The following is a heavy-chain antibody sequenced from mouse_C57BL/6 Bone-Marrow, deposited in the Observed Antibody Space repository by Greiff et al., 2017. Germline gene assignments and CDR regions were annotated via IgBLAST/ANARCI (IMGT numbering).Heavy chain of an antibody. Sequence: QVQLQQSGAELVRPGASVTLSCKASGYTFTDYEMHWVKQTPVHGLEWIGAIDPETGGTAYNQKFKGKAILTADKSSSTAYMELRSLTSEDSAVDYCTRRGNRTGTLFDYWGQGTTLTVSS. CDR2: IDPETGGT. CDR3: TRRGNRTGTLFDY. V-gene: IGHV1-15*01. CDR1: GYTFTDYE. D-gene: IGHD4-1*01. J-gene: IGHJ2*01.